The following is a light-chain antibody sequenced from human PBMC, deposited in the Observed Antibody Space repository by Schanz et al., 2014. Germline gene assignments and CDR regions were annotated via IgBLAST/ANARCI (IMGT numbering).Light chain of an antibody. Sequence: EIVLTQSPGTLSLSPGDRASLSCRASQTVSSSYLAWYQQKPGQAPRLLIYGASRRAPGIPDRFSGSGSGSDFNLPISSLQSEDFAVYYCQQYNDWLSWTFGQGTKVEIK. CDR2: GAS. CDR3: QQYNDWLSWT. CDR1: QTVSSSY. V-gene: IGKV3-20*01. J-gene: IGKJ1*01.